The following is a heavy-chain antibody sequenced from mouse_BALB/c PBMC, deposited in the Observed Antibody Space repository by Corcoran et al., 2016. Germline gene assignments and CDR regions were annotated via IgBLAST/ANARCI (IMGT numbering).Heavy chain of an antibody. V-gene: IGHV1-62-2*01. CDR1: GYTFTEYA. CDR2: FYPRRNTI. CDR3: ARHAFSRSGGFAY. D-gene: IGHD2-14*01. J-gene: IGHJ3*01. Sequence: VQLQQSGAELVKPGASVKLSCKASGYTFTEYAIHWVRQRSGQGLAWIGWFYPRRNTIKYNEKVKDKATLTADKSSSTVYMERSRLTSEDSAVYCCARHAFSRSGGFAYWGQGTLVTVSA.